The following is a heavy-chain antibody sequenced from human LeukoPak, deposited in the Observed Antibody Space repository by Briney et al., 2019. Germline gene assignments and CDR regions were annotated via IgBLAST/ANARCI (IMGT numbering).Heavy chain of an antibody. J-gene: IGHJ4*02. CDR2: INQDGGDK. V-gene: IGHV3-7*01. CDR1: GFTFSRYW. CDR3: ARDHDGKDY. Sequence: PGGSLRLSCAASGFTFSRYWMSWVRQAPRKGLEWVANINQDGGDKYHADSVKGRFTISRDNAKNSLYLQMNSLRAEDTAVYYCARDHDGKDYWGQGTLVTVSS.